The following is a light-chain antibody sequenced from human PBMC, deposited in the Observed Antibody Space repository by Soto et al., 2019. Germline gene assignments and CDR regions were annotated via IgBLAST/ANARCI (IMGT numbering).Light chain of an antibody. J-gene: IGKJ1*01. CDR1: QSLRSGD. Sequence: PGESATLSCRASQSLRSGDLACYQQIPGQAPGLLIYGASSRATGIPDGFSGSGSGTDFNLTVSRLAPEDFAVYYCHQYATSPRTFGQGTKVDIK. V-gene: IGKV3-20*01. CDR2: GAS. CDR3: HQYATSPRT.